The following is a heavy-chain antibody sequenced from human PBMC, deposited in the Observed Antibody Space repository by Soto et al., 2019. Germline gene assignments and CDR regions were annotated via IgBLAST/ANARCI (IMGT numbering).Heavy chain of an antibody. V-gene: IGHV3-30-3*01. J-gene: IGHJ3*02. CDR1: GFSFSSQA. CDR3: ARDIYSYGSVGTPDI. D-gene: IGHD5-18*01. Sequence: QEQLMESGGGVVQPGRSLRLSCVASGFSFSSQAMHWVRQAPGKGLEWVAAISNDGNRQLYADSVKDRFTISRDNSRNTLDLQMNNRRTEDTGVYFCARDIYSYGSVGTPDIWGQGTMVTVSS. CDR2: ISNDGNRQ.